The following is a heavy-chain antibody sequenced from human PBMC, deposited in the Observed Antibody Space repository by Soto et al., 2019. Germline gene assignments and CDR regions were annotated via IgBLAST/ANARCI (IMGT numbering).Heavy chain of an antibody. CDR3: AIAAAGGQQLVQVYYYYMDV. J-gene: IGHJ6*03. CDR1: GGSFSGYY. CDR2: INHSGST. V-gene: IGHV4-34*01. D-gene: IGHD6-13*01. Sequence: TCAVYGGSFSGYYWSWIRQPPGKGLGWIGEINHSGSTNYNPSLKSRVTISVDTSKNQFSLKLSSVTAADTVAYYCAIAAAGGQQLVQVYYYYMDVWGKGTTVTVSS.